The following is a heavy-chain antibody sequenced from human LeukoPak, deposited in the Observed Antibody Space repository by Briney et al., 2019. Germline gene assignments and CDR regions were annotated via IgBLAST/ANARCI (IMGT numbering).Heavy chain of an antibody. CDR1: GFTFSSYA. CDR2: IIDSGNSI. CDR3: ARGGAAAGRSYYYYGMDV. D-gene: IGHD6-13*01. V-gene: IGHV3-23*01. J-gene: IGHJ6*02. Sequence: PGGSLRLSCAASGFTFSSYAMSWVRQAPGKGLEWVSTIIDSGNSIYYADSVKGRFTISRDNSKNTLWLQMDSLRAEDTAVYYCARGGAAAGRSYYYYGMDVWGQGTTVTVSS.